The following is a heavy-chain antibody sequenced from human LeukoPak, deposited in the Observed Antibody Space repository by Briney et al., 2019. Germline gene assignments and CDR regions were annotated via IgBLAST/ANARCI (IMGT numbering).Heavy chain of an antibody. CDR3: ARGSVKRGSYGIWPYYFDY. D-gene: IGHD1-26*01. CDR2: ISYSGTT. V-gene: IGHV4-39*07. J-gene: IGHJ4*02. CDR1: GGSISSSAPY. Sequence: PSETLSLTCTVSGGSISSSAPYWGWIRQPPGKGLEWIGSISYSGTTYYNPSLKSRVTISVDTSKNQFSLKLSSVTAADTAVYYCARGSVKRGSYGIWPYYFDYWGQGTLVTVSS.